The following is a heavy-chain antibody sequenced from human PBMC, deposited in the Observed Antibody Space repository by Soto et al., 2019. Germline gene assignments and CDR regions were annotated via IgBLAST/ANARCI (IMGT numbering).Heavy chain of an antibody. J-gene: IGHJ6*01. CDR2: IYSGGST. V-gene: IGHV3-66*04. CDR3: AKLLWPYGMDV. D-gene: IGHD3-16*01. CDR1: GFTVRSNF. Sequence: EVQVVESGGGLVQVGGSLKLSCAASGFTVRSNFLSWVRQAPGKGLEWVSVIYSGGSTYYADSAKGRFTISRDKSKNTLYLQMNSLRGEDTAVYYCAKLLWPYGMDVW.